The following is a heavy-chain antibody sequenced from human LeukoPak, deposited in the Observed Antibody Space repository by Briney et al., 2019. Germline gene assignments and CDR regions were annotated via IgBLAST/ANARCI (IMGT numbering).Heavy chain of an antibody. CDR3: AREIYGDYWGVWFDP. CDR1: GFTFSSYS. D-gene: IGHD4-17*01. Sequence: GSLRLSCAASGFTFSSYSMNWVRQAPGKGLEWLSSISSSSSYIYYADSVKGRFTISRDNAKNSLYLQMNSLRAEDTAVYYCAREIYGDYWGVWFDPWGQGTLVTVSS. CDR2: ISSSSSYI. V-gene: IGHV3-21*01. J-gene: IGHJ5*02.